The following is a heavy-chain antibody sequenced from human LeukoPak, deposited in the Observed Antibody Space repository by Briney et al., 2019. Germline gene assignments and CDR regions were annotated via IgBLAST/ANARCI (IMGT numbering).Heavy chain of an antibody. CDR1: GFTFSSYW. CDR2: INTDGSST. J-gene: IGHJ4*02. Sequence: GRSLRLSCAASGFTFSSYWMHWVRQAPGKGLVWVSRINTDGSSTSYADSVKGRFTISRDNAKNTLYLQMNSLRAEDTAVYYCARESYDYGDYGIDYWGQGTLVTVSS. CDR3: ARESYDYGDYGIDY. D-gene: IGHD4-17*01. V-gene: IGHV3-74*01.